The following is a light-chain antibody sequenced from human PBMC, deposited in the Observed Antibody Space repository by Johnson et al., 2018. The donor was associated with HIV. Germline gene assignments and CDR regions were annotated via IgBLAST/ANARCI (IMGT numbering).Light chain of an antibody. V-gene: IGLV1-51*01. Sequence: QSVLTQPPSVSAAPGQKVTISCSGSTSKIGNNYVSWYQHLPGAAPKLLIFDNTKRPSGIPDRFSGSKSGTSATLGITGLQTGDEADYYCGTWDSSLGAYVFGTGTKVTV. CDR1: TSKIGNNY. J-gene: IGLJ1*01. CDR2: DNT. CDR3: GTWDSSLGAYV.